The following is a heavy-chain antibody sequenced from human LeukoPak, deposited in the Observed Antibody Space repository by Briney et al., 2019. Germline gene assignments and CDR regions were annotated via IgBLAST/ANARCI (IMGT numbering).Heavy chain of an antibody. V-gene: IGHV3-21*01. Sequence: GGSLRLSCAASGFTFSSYSMNWVRQAPGKGLEWVSSISSSSSYIYYADSVMGRFTISRGNAKNSLYLQMNSLRAEDTAVYYCASQHSSSVAFDYWGQGTLVTVSS. J-gene: IGHJ4*02. CDR2: ISSSSSYI. CDR3: ASQHSSSVAFDY. D-gene: IGHD6-13*01. CDR1: GFTFSSYS.